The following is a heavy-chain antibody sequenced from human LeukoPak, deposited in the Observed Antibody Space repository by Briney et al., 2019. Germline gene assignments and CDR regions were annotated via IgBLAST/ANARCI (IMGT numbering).Heavy chain of an antibody. CDR2: IIPILGIA. J-gene: IGHJ6*03. CDR3: AKDRDDYTFGSYYYYYMDV. D-gene: IGHD4-11*01. CDR1: GGTFSSYA. V-gene: IGHV1-69*04. Sequence: SVKVSCKASGGTFSSYAISWVRQAPGQGLEWMGRIIPILGIANYAQKFQGRITITADKSTSTAYMELSSLRAEDTAVYYCAKDRDDYTFGSYYYYYMDVWGKGTTVTVSS.